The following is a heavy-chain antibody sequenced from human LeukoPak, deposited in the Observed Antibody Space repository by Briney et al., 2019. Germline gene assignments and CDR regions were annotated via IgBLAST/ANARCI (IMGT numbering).Heavy chain of an antibody. D-gene: IGHD5-18*01. CDR3: AGGPDTAMVAFDY. V-gene: IGHV1-2*04. CDR1: GYTFTGYY. Sequence: GASVKVSCKASGYTFTGYYMHWVRQAPGQGLEWMGWINPNSGGTNYAQKFQGWVTMTRDTSISTAYMELSRLRSDDTAVYYCAGGPDTAMVAFDYWGQGTLVTVSS. CDR2: INPNSGGT. J-gene: IGHJ4*02.